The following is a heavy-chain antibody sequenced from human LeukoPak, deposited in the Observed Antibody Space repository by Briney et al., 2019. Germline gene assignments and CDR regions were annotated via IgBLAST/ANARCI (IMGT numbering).Heavy chain of an antibody. CDR2: IYYSGST. CDR3: VRSHTVRNAGIFDY. J-gene: IGHJ4*02. D-gene: IGHD1-1*01. V-gene: IGHV4-59*01. Sequence: AETLSLTCTVSGGSISSYYWSWIRQPPVKGLECIGYIYYSGSTNFNPSLKSRVNISVDTSKNQFSLQLSSVTAADTAVYYCVRSHTVRNAGIFDYWGQGTLVTVSS. CDR1: GGSISSYY.